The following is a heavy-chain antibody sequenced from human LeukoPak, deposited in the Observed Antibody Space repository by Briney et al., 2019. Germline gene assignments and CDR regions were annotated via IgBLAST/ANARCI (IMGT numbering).Heavy chain of an antibody. V-gene: IGHV5-51*01. CDR2: IYPGDSDI. D-gene: IGHD5-24*01. CDR3: ARGLMATILGDAFDI. CDR1: GYNFVNYW. Sequence: GESLQISCKSSGYNFVNYWIAWVRQMPGKGLEWMGIIYPGDSDIRYSPSFQGRVTISADKSVSTAYLQWSSLKASDTAMYYCARGLMATILGDAFDIWGQGTMVTVSS. J-gene: IGHJ3*02.